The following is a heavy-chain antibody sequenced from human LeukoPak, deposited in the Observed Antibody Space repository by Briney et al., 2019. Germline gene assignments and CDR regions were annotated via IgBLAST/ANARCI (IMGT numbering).Heavy chain of an antibody. D-gene: IGHD7-27*01. J-gene: IGHJ4*02. V-gene: IGHV1-2*02. CDR2: INPNSGGT. CDR3: ARGPHWDPHFDY. CDR1: GFTLTAYH. Sequence: ASVKVSCKASGFTLTAYHMHWVRQAPGQGLEWMGWINPNSGGTNYAQKFQGRVTMTRDTSISTAYRELSGLRSDDTAVYYCARGPHWDPHFDYWGQGTLVTVSS.